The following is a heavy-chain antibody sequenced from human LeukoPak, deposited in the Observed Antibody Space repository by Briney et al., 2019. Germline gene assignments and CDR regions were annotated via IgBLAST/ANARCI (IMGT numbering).Heavy chain of an antibody. J-gene: IGHJ5*02. Sequence: GASVKVSCKASGYTFTGYYMHWVRQAPGQGLEWMGWIDPKRGGTNYAQKFQGRVTMTRDTSISTAYMELSRLRSDDTAVYYCARVRAYNWNDRGWFDPWGQGTLVTVSS. CDR2: IDPKRGGT. CDR3: ARVRAYNWNDRGWFDP. CDR1: GYTFTGYY. D-gene: IGHD1-1*01. V-gene: IGHV1-2*02.